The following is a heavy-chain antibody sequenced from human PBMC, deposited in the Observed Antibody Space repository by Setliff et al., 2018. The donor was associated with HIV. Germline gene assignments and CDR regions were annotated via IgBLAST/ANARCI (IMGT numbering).Heavy chain of an antibody. D-gene: IGHD4-17*01. CDR1: GGTFSSYA. Sequence: SVKVSCKASGGTFSSYAITWVRQAPGQGLEWMGRIIPISGAANYALKFQGKVTITADKSTSTAYMEVRSLRSEDAAVYYCAAYFYDYGDTFDYWGQGTLVTVSS. CDR3: AAYFYDYGDTFDY. V-gene: IGHV1-69*06. CDR2: IIPISGAA. J-gene: IGHJ4*02.